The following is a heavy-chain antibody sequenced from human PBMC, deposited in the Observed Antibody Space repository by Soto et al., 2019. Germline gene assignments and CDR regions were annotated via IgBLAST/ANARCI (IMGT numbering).Heavy chain of an antibody. CDR3: ARHFPWGGAVIAAQRGYYYYGMDV. CDR2: IYPGDSDT. V-gene: IGHV5-51*01. Sequence: GESLKISCKGSGYSFTSYWIGWVRQMPGKGLEWMGIIYPGDSDTRYSPSFQGQVTISAYKSISTAYLQWSSLKASDTAMYYCARHFPWGGAVIAAQRGYYYYGMDVWGQGTTVTVSS. CDR1: GYSFTSYW. J-gene: IGHJ6*02. D-gene: IGHD6-13*01.